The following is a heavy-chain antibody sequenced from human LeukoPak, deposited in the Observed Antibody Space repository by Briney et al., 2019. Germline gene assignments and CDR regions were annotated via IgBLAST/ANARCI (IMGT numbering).Heavy chain of an antibody. CDR2: IRFDGTSE. CDR1: GFTFSSYG. Sequence: PGGSLRLSSATSGFTFSSYGMHWVRQAPGKGLEWVAFIRFDGTSEKYADSVKGRFTISRDNSKNTLYLQMDSPRSEDTALYYCVKDVRFTDSSGYWSSWGQGTLVTVSS. J-gene: IGHJ1*01. V-gene: IGHV3-30*02. CDR3: VKDVRFTDSSGYWSS. D-gene: IGHD3-22*01.